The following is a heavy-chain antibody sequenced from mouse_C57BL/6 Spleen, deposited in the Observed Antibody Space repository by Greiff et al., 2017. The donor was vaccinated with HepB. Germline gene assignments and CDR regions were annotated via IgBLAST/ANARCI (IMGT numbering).Heavy chain of an antibody. CDR2: ISSGGDYI. V-gene: IGHV5-9-1*02. Sequence: EVQRVESGEGLVKPGGSLKLSCAASGFTFSSYAMSWVRQTPEKRLEWVAYISSGGDYIYYADTVKGRFTISRDNARNTLYLQMSSLKSEDTAMYYCTRDGWLLKFAYWGQGTLVTVSA. CDR3: TRDGWLLKFAY. CDR1: GFTFSSYA. J-gene: IGHJ3*01. D-gene: IGHD2-3*01.